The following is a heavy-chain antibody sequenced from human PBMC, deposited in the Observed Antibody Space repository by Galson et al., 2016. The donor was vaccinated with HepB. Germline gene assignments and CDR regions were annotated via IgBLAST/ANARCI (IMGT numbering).Heavy chain of an antibody. CDR3: TRENWYFDY. Sequence: SVKVSCKASGYTFSHFRVHWVRQAPGQGLEWMGRVNPNSGAADYAQNFQGRVSMATDSSVNTVYLVLNSLTSDDTAVYFCTRENWYFDYWGQGTPVIVSS. D-gene: IGHD1-1*01. CDR2: VNPNSGAA. J-gene: IGHJ4*02. CDR1: GYTFSHFR. V-gene: IGHV1-2*06.